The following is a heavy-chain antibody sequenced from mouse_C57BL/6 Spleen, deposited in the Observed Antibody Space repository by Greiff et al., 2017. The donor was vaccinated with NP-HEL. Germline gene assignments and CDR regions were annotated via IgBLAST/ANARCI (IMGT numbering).Heavy chain of an antibody. CDR2: IYPGSGNT. D-gene: IGHD2-4*01. V-gene: IGHV1-76*01. CDR3: ARGDDYDGAWFAY. J-gene: IGHJ3*01. CDR1: GYTFTDYY. Sequence: VQLQQSGAELVRPGASVKLSCKASGYTFTDYYINWVKQRPGQGLEWIARIYPGSGNTYYNEKFKGKATLTAEKSSSTAYMQLSSLTSEDSAVYFCARGDDYDGAWFAYWGQGTLVTVSA.